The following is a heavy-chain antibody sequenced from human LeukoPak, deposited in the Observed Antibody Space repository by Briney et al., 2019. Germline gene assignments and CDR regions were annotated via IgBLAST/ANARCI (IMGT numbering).Heavy chain of an antibody. CDR1: GFTFSSYE. Sequence: GGSLRLSCAASGFTFSSYEMNWVRQAPGKGLEWVSYISSSGSTIYYADSVKGRFTISRDSAKNSLSLQMNSLRDEDTAMYYCARAITMLRGPTYYFDYWGQGILVTVSS. V-gene: IGHV3-48*03. D-gene: IGHD3-10*01. CDR3: ARAITMLRGPTYYFDY. CDR2: ISSSGSTI. J-gene: IGHJ4*02.